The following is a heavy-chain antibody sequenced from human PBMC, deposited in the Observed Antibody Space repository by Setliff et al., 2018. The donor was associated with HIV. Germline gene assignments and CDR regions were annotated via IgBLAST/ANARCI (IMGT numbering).Heavy chain of an antibody. CDR2: ISSDGNDK. CDR1: GFTFSTFP. J-gene: IGHJ4*02. Sequence: GGSLRLSCAASGFTFSTFPMHWLRQAPGKELEWVAVISSDGNDKYNADSVNGRFTISRDNSENTLYLQMNGLRSEDTAVYYCARVTSDSSGYYWGYYFDYWGQ. D-gene: IGHD3-22*01. V-gene: IGHV3-30*04. CDR3: ARVTSDSSGYYWGYYFDY.